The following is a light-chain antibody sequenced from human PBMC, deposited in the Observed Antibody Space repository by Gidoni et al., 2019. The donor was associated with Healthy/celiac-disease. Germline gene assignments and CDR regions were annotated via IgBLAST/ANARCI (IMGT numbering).Light chain of an antibody. J-gene: IGLJ3*02. CDR3: SSYAGSNNWGV. CDR1: SSDVGGYNY. Sequence: SALTQPPSASGSPGQSVTISCTGTSSDVGGYNYVSWYQQHPGKAPKLMIYEVSKLPSGVPDRFFGSKSGNTASLTVSGLQAEDEADYYCSSYAGSNNWGVFGGGTKLTVL. CDR2: EVS. V-gene: IGLV2-8*01.